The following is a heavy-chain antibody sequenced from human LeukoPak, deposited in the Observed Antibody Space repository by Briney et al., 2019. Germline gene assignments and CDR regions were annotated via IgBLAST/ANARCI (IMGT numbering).Heavy chain of an antibody. D-gene: IGHD3-10*01. Sequence: ASVKVSCKASGYTFTSYDINWVRQATGQGLEWMGWINPNSGGTNYAQKFQGRVTMTRDTSISTAYMELSRLRSDDTAVYYCARVLSGEGHYYYYGMDVWGQGTTVTVSS. J-gene: IGHJ6*02. CDR1: GYTFTSYD. V-gene: IGHV1-2*02. CDR2: INPNSGGT. CDR3: ARVLSGEGHYYYYGMDV.